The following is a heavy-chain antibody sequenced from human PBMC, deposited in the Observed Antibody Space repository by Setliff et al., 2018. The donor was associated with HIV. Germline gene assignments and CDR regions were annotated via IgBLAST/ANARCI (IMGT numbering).Heavy chain of an antibody. Sequence: SETLSLTCAVSGSSISNGYYWGWIRQPPGKGLEWIGSIYHSGSTYYNPSLKGRVTISVDTSKNQFSLKLSSVTAADTAVYYCARDDSSGWHFYYYYGMDVWGQGTTVTVSS. J-gene: IGHJ6*02. CDR3: ARDDSSGWHFYYYYGMDV. V-gene: IGHV4-38-2*02. CDR2: IYHSGST. D-gene: IGHD6-19*01. CDR1: GSSISNGYY.